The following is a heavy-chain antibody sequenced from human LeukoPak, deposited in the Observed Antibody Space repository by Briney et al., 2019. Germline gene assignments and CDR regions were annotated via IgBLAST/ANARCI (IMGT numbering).Heavy chain of an antibody. CDR1: GFTFDHYT. Sequence: PGGSLRLSCAASGFTFDHYTMHWVRQAPGKGLEWVSLISWDGGSTYYADSVKGRFTISRDNSKNSLSLQMNSLRAEDTAVYYCAKGGLSGYYFQHWGQGTLVTVSS. J-gene: IGHJ1*01. CDR3: AKGGLSGYYFQH. CDR2: ISWDGGST. D-gene: IGHD3-22*01. V-gene: IGHV3-43*01.